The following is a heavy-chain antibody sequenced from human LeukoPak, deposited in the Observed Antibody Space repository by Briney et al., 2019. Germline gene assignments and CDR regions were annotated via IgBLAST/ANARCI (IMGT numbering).Heavy chain of an antibody. D-gene: IGHD3-9*01. V-gene: IGHV1-18*01. CDR3: ARDGRGDFYDILTGYYKGRVFDP. Sequence: ASVKVSCKASGYTFTSYGINWVRQAPGQGLEWMGWISAYNGNTNYAQKLQGRVTMTTDTSTSTAYMELRSLRSDDTAVYYCARDGRGDFYDILTGYYKGRVFDPWGQGTLVTVSS. J-gene: IGHJ5*02. CDR2: ISAYNGNT. CDR1: GYTFTSYG.